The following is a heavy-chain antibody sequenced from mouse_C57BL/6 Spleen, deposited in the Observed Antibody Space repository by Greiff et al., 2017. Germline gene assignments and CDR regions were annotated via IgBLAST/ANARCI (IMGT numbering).Heavy chain of an antibody. V-gene: IGHV1-64*01. D-gene: IGHD2-4*01. J-gene: IGHJ4*01. CDR3: ARGAEQLRPSYYYAMDY. CDR2: IHPNSGST. CDR1: GYTFTSYW. Sequence: QVQLQQPGAELVKPGASVKLSCKASGYTFTSYWMHWVKQRPGQGLEWIGMIHPNSGSTNYNEKFKSKATLTVDKSSSTAYMQLSSLTSEDSAVYYCARGAEQLRPSYYYAMDYWGQGTSVTVSS.